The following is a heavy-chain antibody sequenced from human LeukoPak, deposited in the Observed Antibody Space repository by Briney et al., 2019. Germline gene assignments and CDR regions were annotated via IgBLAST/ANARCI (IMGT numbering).Heavy chain of an antibody. Sequence: ASVKVSCKVSGYTLTELSMHWVRQAPGKGLEWMGGFDPEDGETIYAQKFQGRVTMTEDTSTGTAYMELSSLRSEDTAVYYCATLYSGSYYYDYWGQGTLVTVSS. CDR2: FDPEDGET. CDR3: ATLYSGSYYYDY. CDR1: GYTLTELS. J-gene: IGHJ4*02. D-gene: IGHD1-26*01. V-gene: IGHV1-24*01.